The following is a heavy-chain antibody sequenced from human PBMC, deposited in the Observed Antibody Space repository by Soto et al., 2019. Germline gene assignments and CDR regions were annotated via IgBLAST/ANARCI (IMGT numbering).Heavy chain of an antibody. V-gene: IGHV3-30*03. J-gene: IGHJ4*02. D-gene: IGHD3-9*01. CDR3: ARLSYDILTGYYNVAYYFDY. Sequence: GGSLRLSCAASGFTFSSYGMHWVRQAPGKGLEWVAVISYDGSNKYYADSVKGRFTISRDNSKNTLYLQMNSLRAEDTAVYYCARLSYDILTGYYNVAYYFDYWGQGTLITSPQ. CDR2: ISYDGSNK. CDR1: GFTFSSYG.